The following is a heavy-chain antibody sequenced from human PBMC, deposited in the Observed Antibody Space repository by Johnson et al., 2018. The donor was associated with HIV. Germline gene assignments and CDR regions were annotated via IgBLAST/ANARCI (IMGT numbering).Heavy chain of an antibody. D-gene: IGHD3-10*01. CDR2: ISSNGIGT. J-gene: IGHJ3*02. Sequence: VQLVESGGGAVQPGRSLRLSCAVSGFTFSNFAMHWVRQAPGKGLEYVSAISSNGIGTYYANSVDGRFTISRDNDKNTLYLEMGSLRVEDMAVYYCARSRGPMRKDAFDIWGQGTKVTVSS. CDR3: ARSRGPMRKDAFDI. CDR1: GFTFSNFA. V-gene: IGHV3-64*01.